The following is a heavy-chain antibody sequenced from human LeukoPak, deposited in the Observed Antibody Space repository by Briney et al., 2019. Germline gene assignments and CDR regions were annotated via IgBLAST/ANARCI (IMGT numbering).Heavy chain of an antibody. CDR2: IKQDGSEK. CDR3: ARGGSGSPYGMDV. Sequence: GGSLRLSCVASGFTFSNYWMNWVRQAPGKGLEWVAIIKQDGSEKYYVDSVKGRFTISRDNAKNSLYLQMNSLRAEDTAVYYCARGGSGSPYGMDVWGQGTTVTVSS. D-gene: IGHD3-10*01. CDR1: GFTFSNYW. V-gene: IGHV3-7*01. J-gene: IGHJ6*02.